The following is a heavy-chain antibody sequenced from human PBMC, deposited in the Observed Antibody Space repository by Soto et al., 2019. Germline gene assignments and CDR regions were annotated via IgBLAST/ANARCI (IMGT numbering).Heavy chain of an antibody. D-gene: IGHD2-2*01. CDR3: ARAMYCSSTSCYGNFDYYYYYMDV. CDR1: GGTFSSYT. V-gene: IGHV1-69*02. Sequence: QVQLVQSGAEVKKPGSSVKVSCKASGGTFSSYTISWVRQAPGQGLEWMGRIIPILGIANYAQKFQGRVTITAAKSTSTAYMELSSPRSEDTAVYYCARAMYCSSTSCYGNFDYYYYYMDVWGKGTTVTVSS. J-gene: IGHJ6*03. CDR2: IIPILGIA.